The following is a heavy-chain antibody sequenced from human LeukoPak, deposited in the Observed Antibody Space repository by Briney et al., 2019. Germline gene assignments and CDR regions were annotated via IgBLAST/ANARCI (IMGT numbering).Heavy chain of an antibody. Sequence: GGSLRLSCAASGFTFSSYEMNWVRQAPGKGLEWVSYISSSSSTIYYADSVKGRFTISRDNAKNSLYLQMNSLRAEDTAVYYCAKDGGYCSGGSCYNFDYWGQGTLVTVSS. J-gene: IGHJ4*02. CDR1: GFTFSSYE. D-gene: IGHD2-15*01. CDR3: AKDGGYCSGGSCYNFDY. CDR2: ISSSSSTI. V-gene: IGHV3-48*01.